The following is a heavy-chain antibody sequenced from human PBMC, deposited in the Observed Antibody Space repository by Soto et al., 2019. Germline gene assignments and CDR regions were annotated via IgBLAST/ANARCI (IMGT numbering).Heavy chain of an antibody. CDR3: ARDLVEMATITYYYYYGMDV. D-gene: IGHD5-12*01. CDR2: IIPIFGTA. V-gene: IGHV1-69*06. J-gene: IGHJ6*02. CDR1: GGTFSSYA. Sequence: ASVKVSCKASGGTFSSYAISWVRQAPRQGLEWMGGIIPIFGTANYAQKFQGRVTITADKSTSTAYMELSSLRSEDTAVYYCARDLVEMATITYYYYYGMDVWGQGTTVTVSS.